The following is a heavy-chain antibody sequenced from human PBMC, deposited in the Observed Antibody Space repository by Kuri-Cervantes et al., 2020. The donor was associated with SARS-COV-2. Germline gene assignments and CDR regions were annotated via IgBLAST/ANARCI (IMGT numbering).Heavy chain of an antibody. CDR1: GFTFSSYS. Sequence: LSLTCAASGFTFSSYSMNWVRQAPGKGLEWVSSISSSSSYIYYADSVKGRFTISRDNAKNSLYLQMNSLRAEDTAVYYCAKGLGASSDYYYYYYMDVWGKGTTVTVSS. J-gene: IGHJ6*03. CDR3: AKGLGASSDYYYYYYMDV. D-gene: IGHD1-26*01. CDR2: ISSSSSYI. V-gene: IGHV3-21*01.